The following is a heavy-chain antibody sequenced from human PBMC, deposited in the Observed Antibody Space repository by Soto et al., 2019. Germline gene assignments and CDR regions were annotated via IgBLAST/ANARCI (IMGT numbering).Heavy chain of an antibody. Sequence: QVQLQESGPGLVKPSETLSLTCAVSGDSISSSNWWSWVRQSPGKGLEWIGEIYHSGSTNYNPSLMSRVHISLDKSKNQFSLRLRSVTAADTAVYYCARDQIFGVVRTHYYYAMDVWGQGTTVTVSS. V-gene: IGHV4-4*02. D-gene: IGHD3-3*01. CDR3: ARDQIFGVVRTHYYYAMDV. CDR1: GDSISSSNW. CDR2: IYHSGST. J-gene: IGHJ6*02.